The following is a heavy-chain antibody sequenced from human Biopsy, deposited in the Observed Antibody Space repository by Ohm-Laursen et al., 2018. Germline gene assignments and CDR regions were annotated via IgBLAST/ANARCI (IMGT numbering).Heavy chain of an antibody. Sequence: SSVKVSCKASGYAFHTYYMHWVRQAPGQGLEWLGYINPSGRYTRNAQSFQGRVTMTRDTSTSTVYMELSGLTSDDTAVYYCARPRGTATAIADGLDYWGQGTLVTVSS. J-gene: IGHJ4*02. D-gene: IGHD2-21*02. CDR1: GYAFHTYY. CDR3: ARPRGTATAIADGLDY. V-gene: IGHV1-46*02. CDR2: INPSGRYT.